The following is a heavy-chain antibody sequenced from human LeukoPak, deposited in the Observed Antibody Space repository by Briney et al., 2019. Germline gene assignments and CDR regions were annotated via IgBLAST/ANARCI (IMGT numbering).Heavy chain of an antibody. D-gene: IGHD6-19*01. CDR1: GGSISGDY. Sequence: SETLSLTCTVSGGSISGDYWSWIRQPAGKGLEWIGRIYTRGSTYYNPSLKSRVTISVDTSKNQFSLKLSAVTAADTAVYYCARQEGEWLPHFDYWGKGTLVTVSS. J-gene: IGHJ4*02. CDR2: IYTRGST. CDR3: ARQEGEWLPHFDY. V-gene: IGHV4-4*07.